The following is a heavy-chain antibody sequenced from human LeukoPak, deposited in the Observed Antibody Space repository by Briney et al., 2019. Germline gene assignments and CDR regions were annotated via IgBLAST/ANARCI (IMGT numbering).Heavy chain of an antibody. V-gene: IGHV1-69*05. D-gene: IGHD3-3*01. CDR2: IIPIFGTA. CDR3: AIDASPHYDFWSGYWTPLDY. J-gene: IGHJ4*02. CDR1: GGTFSSYA. Sequence: ASVKVSFEASGGTFSSYAISWVRQAPGQGLEWMGGIIPIFGTANYAQKFQGRVTITTDESTSTAYMELSSLCAEDTAVYYCAIDASPHYDFWSGYWTPLDYWGQGTLVTVSS.